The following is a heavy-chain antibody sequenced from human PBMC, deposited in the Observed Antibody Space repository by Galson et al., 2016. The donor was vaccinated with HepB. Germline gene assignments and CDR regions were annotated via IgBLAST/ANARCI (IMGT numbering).Heavy chain of an antibody. J-gene: IGHJ4*02. CDR1: GYTFTNYY. V-gene: IGHV1-46*01. Sequence: SVKVSCKASGYTFTNYYLHWVRQAPGQGLEWMGIINPSGGTTSYAQKFQGRVTMTRDTSTSTVNMELSSLTFDDTAVYYCARGADYGDYVRYFDYWGQGSLVTVSS. CDR3: ARGADYGDYVRYFDY. CDR2: INPSGGTT. D-gene: IGHD4-17*01.